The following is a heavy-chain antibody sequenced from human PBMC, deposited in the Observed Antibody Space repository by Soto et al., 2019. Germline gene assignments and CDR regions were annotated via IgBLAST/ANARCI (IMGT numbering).Heavy chain of an antibody. CDR2: ISSSSSYI. Sequence: EVQLVESGGGLVKPGGSLRLSCAASGFTFSSYSMNWVRQAPGKGLEWVSLISSSSSYIYYADSVKGRITISRDNAQNELFVQRISLRAEGPSVYSCVRMRGGDLKAFDIWGQGTMVTVSS. J-gene: IGHJ3*02. D-gene: IGHD3-16*01. CDR3: VRMRGGDLKAFDI. CDR1: GFTFSSYS. V-gene: IGHV3-21*01.